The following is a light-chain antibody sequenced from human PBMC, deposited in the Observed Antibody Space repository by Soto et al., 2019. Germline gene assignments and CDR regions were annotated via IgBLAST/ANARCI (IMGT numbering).Light chain of an antibody. Sequence: DIQMTQSPSSLSASVGDRVTITCRASEIISNNLNWYQHKPGKAPKVLIYAASSLQSGVPSRFSGSGSGTDFILTITSLQAEDFATDYCQQSYSSLGFTFGPGTKVDL. CDR2: AAS. J-gene: IGKJ3*01. CDR1: EIISNN. CDR3: QQSYSSLGFT. V-gene: IGKV1-39*01.